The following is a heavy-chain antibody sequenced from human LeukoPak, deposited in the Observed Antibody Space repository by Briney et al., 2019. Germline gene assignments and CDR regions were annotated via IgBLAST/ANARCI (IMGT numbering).Heavy chain of an antibody. D-gene: IGHD6-19*01. Sequence: SETLSLTCAVSGGSISSYDWSWIRQPPGKGLEWIGDIYYSGSTNYNPSLKSRVTISVDTSQNKFSLKLSSVTAADTAVYYCARDQSEAVAGTGWFDPWGQGTLVTVSS. CDR1: GGSISSYD. CDR2: IYYSGST. V-gene: IGHV4-59*01. CDR3: ARDQSEAVAGTGWFDP. J-gene: IGHJ5*02.